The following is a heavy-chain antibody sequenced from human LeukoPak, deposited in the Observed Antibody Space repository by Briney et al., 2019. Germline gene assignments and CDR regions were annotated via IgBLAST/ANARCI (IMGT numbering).Heavy chain of an antibody. CDR3: AKGGRYCSGGSCYFNFDY. Sequence: GRSLRLSCAASGFTFSSYGMHWVRQAPGKGLEWVAVISYDGSNKYYADSVKGRFTISRDNSKNTLYLQMNSLRAEDTAVYYCAKGGRYCSGGSCYFNFDYWGQGTLVTVSS. CDR2: ISYDGSNK. CDR1: GFTFSSYG. J-gene: IGHJ4*02. D-gene: IGHD2-15*01. V-gene: IGHV3-30*18.